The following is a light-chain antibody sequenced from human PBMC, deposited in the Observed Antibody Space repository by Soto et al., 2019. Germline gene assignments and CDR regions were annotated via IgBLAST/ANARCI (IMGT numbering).Light chain of an antibody. Sequence: QSVLTQPASVSGSPGQSIAISCTGTSSDIGSYNYVSWYQQHPGKAPKLIIHEVSNRPSGISDHFSGSKSGSTASLTISGLQADDEADYYCSSHTTYSTRIFGTGTKVTVL. CDR1: SSDIGSYNY. CDR2: EVS. CDR3: SSHTTYSTRI. V-gene: IGLV2-14*01. J-gene: IGLJ1*01.